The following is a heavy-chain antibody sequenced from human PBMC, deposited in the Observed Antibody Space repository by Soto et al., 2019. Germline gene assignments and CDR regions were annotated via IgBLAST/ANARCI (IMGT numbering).Heavy chain of an antibody. Sequence: VQLLESGGGLVQPGGSLRLSCAASGFTFSSYAMSWVRQAPGKGLEWVSAISGSGGGTYYADSVKGRLTISRDNSKNTLYLQMNSLRAEDTAVYYCAKEHYNRYYYYGMDVWGQGTTVTVSS. J-gene: IGHJ6*02. CDR1: GFTFSSYA. CDR3: AKEHYNRYYYYGMDV. CDR2: ISGSGGGT. V-gene: IGHV3-23*01. D-gene: IGHD4-4*01.